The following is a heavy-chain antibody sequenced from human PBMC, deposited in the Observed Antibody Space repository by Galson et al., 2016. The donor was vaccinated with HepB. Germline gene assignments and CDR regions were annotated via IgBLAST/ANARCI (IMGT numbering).Heavy chain of an antibody. CDR1: GGSVSSASHY. Sequence: SETLSLTCTVSGGSVSSASHYWSWVRQPTGKGLEWIGYISDSESTNYNPSLKGRVTISLDRSKNQFSLQLTSATAADTAVYYCARDIGEGYYGYGVLDFWGPGALVTVSS. J-gene: IGHJ4*02. D-gene: IGHD3-10*01. V-gene: IGHV4-61*01. CDR2: ISDSEST. CDR3: ARDIGEGYYGYGVLDF.